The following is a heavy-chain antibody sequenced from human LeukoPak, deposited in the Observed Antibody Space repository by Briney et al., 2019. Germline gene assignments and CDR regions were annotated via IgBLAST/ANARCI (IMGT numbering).Heavy chain of an antibody. CDR1: GFTSSTYT. Sequence: EGSLRLSCEVSGFTSSTYTMNWVRQAPGKGLEWVSSISSSGLYIYYADSVKGRFTISRDNAKNSLYLQMNSLRAEDTAVYYCAAVIDYWGQGTLVTVSS. J-gene: IGHJ4*02. CDR2: ISSSGLYI. V-gene: IGHV3-21*06. CDR3: AAVIDY.